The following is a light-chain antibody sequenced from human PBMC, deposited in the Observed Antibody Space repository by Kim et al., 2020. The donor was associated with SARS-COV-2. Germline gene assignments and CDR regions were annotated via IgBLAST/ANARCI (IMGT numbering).Light chain of an antibody. V-gene: IGKV3-20*01. CDR3: QQYGSSPKT. Sequence: PGNSATPSSRAVPIFTSTYLAWYQQKPGRAPRLLIYGAASTATGIPDRFSGSGSGTDFTLTISRLEPEDFAMYSCQQYGSSPKTFGQGTKVDIK. CDR2: GAA. J-gene: IGKJ1*01. CDR1: PIFTSTY.